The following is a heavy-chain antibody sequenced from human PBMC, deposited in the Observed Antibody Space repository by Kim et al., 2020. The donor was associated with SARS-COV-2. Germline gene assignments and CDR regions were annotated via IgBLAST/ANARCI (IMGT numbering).Heavy chain of an antibody. CDR2: IRSKAYGGTT. D-gene: IGHD3-3*01. J-gene: IGHJ4*02. Sequence: GGSLRLSCTASGFTFGDYAMSWFRQAPGKGLEWVGFIRSKAYGGTTEYAASVKGRFTISRDDSKSIAYLQMNSLKTEDTAVYYCTRALMPYYDFWSGYSSDYWGQGTLVTVSS. CDR1: GFTFGDYA. V-gene: IGHV3-49*03. CDR3: TRALMPYYDFWSGYSSDY.